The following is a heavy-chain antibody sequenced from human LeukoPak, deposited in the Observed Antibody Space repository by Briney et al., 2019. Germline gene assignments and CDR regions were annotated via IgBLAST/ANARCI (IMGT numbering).Heavy chain of an antibody. V-gene: IGHV3-30*02. J-gene: IGHJ5*02. D-gene: IGHD2-15*01. CDR1: GFTFSSYG. Sequence: PGGSLRLSCAASGFTFSSYGMHWVRQAPGKGLEWVAFIRYDGSNKYYADSVKGRFTISRDNSKNTLYLQMKSLRAEDTAVYYCARDFLGGSPASNWFDPWGQGTLVTVSS. CDR2: IRYDGSNK. CDR3: ARDFLGGSPASNWFDP.